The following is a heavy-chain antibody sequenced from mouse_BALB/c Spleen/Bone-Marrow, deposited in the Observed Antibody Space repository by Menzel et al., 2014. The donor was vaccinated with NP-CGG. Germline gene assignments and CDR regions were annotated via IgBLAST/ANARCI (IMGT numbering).Heavy chain of an antibody. CDR2: IHPGSGGT. J-gene: IGHJ3*01. V-gene: IGHV1-12*01. CDR1: GYTFTSYN. CDR3: ARSGRQAWFPY. D-gene: IGHD2-12*01. Sequence: QSGAELVRSGASVKMSCKASGYTFTSYNMHWVKQTPGQGLEWIGYIHPGSGGTNYNQKFKGKATLTADTSSSTAYMQITSLTSEDSAVYFCARSGRQAWFPYWGQGTLVTVSA.